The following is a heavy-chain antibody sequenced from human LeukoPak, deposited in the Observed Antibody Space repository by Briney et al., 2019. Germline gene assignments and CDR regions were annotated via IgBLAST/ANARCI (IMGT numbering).Heavy chain of an antibody. Sequence: SETLSLTCTVSRGPITINSYYWGWIRQPPGKGLEWIGKVYHSGSTYYNPSLNSRVTISVDTSNNQFSLKLSSVTAADTAVYYCVREVPGIMVAFDLWGQGTMLSVSS. J-gene: IGHJ3*01. CDR2: VYHSGST. D-gene: IGHD2-2*01. V-gene: IGHV4-39*01. CDR1: RGPITINSYY. CDR3: VREVPGIMVAFDL.